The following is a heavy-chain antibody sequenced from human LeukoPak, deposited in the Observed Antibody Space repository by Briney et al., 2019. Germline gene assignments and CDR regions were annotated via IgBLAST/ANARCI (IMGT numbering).Heavy chain of an antibody. J-gene: IGHJ3*02. Sequence: ASVKVSCKASGYTFTSYGISWVRQAPGQGLEWMGWISAYNGNTNYAQKLQGRVTMTTDTSTSTAYMGLRSLRSDDTAVYYCARSAWAYERPDAFNIWGQGTMVTVSS. CDR2: ISAYNGNT. D-gene: IGHD1-1*01. CDR3: ARSAWAYERPDAFNI. CDR1: GYTFTSYG. V-gene: IGHV1-18*01.